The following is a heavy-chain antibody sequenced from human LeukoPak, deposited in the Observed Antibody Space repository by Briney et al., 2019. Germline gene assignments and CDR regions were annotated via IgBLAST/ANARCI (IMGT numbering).Heavy chain of an antibody. CDR3: TRDLRTYYYGSGSYAEPY. J-gene: IGHJ4*02. CDR1: GFTFGDYA. D-gene: IGHD3-10*01. V-gene: IGHV3-49*04. Sequence: GGSLRLSCTASGFTFGDYAMSWVRQAPGKGLEWVGFIRSKAYGGTTEYAASVKGGFTISRDDSKSIAYLQMNSLKTEDTAVYYCTRDLRTYYYGSGSYAEPYWGQGTLVTVSS. CDR2: IRSKAYGGTT.